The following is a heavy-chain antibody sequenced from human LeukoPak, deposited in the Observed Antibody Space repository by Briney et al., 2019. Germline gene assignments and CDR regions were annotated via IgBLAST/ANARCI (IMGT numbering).Heavy chain of an antibody. D-gene: IGHD1-26*01. V-gene: IGHV3-30*04. CDR3: AREGGTHFDY. Sequence: AGGSLRLSCAASGFTFSSYAMHWVRQAPGKGLEWVAVISYDGSNKYYADSVEGRFTISRDNSKNTLYLQMNSLRAEDTAVYYCAREGGTHFDYWGQGTLVTVSS. CDR1: GFTFSSYA. J-gene: IGHJ4*02. CDR2: ISYDGSNK.